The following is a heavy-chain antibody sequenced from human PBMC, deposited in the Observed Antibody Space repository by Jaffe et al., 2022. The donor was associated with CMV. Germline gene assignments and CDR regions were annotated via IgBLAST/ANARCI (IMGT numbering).Heavy chain of an antibody. Sequence: EVQLVESGGGLVKPGGSLRLSCAASGFTFSNAWMSWVRQAPGKGLEWVGRIKSKTDGGTTDYAAPVKGRFTISRDDSKNTLYLQMNSLKTEDTAVYYCTAYYYDSSGYYSVYYYYYGMDVWGQGTTVTVSS. D-gene: IGHD3-22*01. J-gene: IGHJ6*02. CDR1: GFTFSNAW. CDR2: IKSKTDGGTT. CDR3: TAYYYDSSGYYSVYYYYYGMDV. V-gene: IGHV3-15*01.